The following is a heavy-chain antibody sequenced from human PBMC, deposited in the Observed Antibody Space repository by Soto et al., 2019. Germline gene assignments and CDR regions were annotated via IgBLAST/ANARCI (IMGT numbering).Heavy chain of an antibody. CDR1: GGSISSYY. J-gene: IGHJ4*02. V-gene: IGHV4-59*01. D-gene: IGHD3-9*01. Sequence: SETLSLTCTVSGGSISSYYWSWIRQPPGKGLEWIGYIYYSGSTNYNPSLKSRVTISVDTSKNQFSLKLSSVTAADTAVYYCAATGYYGKPYFDYCGQGTLVTVSS. CDR2: IYYSGST. CDR3: AATGYYGKPYFDY.